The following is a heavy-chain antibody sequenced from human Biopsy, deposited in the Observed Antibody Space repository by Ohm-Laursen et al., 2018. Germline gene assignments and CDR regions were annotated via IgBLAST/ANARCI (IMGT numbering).Heavy chain of an antibody. D-gene: IGHD6-19*01. J-gene: IGHJ5*01. Sequence: SLRLSCTASGFSFSSYGMHWVRQAPGKGLEWVAVISDDGRNKYYIDSVRGRFTISRDNSKNSLYLQMNSLRADDSAVYFCAREQPALSGGGSWFDSWGQGTLVIVSS. V-gene: IGHV3-30*03. CDR3: AREQPALSGGGSWFDS. CDR2: ISDDGRNK. CDR1: GFSFSSYG.